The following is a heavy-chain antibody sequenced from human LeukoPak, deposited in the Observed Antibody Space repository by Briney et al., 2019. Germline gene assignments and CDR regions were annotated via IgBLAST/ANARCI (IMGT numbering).Heavy chain of an antibody. CDR1: GYTLTELS. J-gene: IGHJ4*02. CDR3: ATEVPRYYYDSSGYYYFDY. CDR2: FDPEDGET. Sequence: GASVKVSCKVSGYTLTELSMHWVRQALGKGLEWMGGFDPEDGETIYAQKFQGRVTMTEDTSTDTAYMELSSLRSEDTAVYYCATEVPRYYYDSSGYYYFDYWGQGTLVTVSS. V-gene: IGHV1-24*01. D-gene: IGHD3-22*01.